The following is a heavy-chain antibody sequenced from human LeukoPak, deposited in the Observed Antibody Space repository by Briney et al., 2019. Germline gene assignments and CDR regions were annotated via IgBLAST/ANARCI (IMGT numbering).Heavy chain of an antibody. CDR1: GGSISSYY. V-gene: IGHV4-59*08. CDR3: ARQGTLYDAFDI. Sequence: SETLSLTCTVSGGSISSYYWSWIRQPPGKGLEWIGYIYYSGSTNYNPSLKSRVTISVDTSKNQFSLKLSSVTAADTAVYYCARQGTLYDAFDIWGQGTMVTVSS. CDR2: IYYSGST. J-gene: IGHJ3*02.